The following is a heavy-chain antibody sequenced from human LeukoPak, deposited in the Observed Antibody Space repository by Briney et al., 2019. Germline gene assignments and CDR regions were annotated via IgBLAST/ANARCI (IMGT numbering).Heavy chain of an antibody. V-gene: IGHV3-23*01. CDR2: ISASGGST. CDR1: GFTLSSYA. CDR3: AKVMKGSERLTMVRGVIIKTAGLYYMDV. D-gene: IGHD3-10*01. Sequence: PGGSLRLSCAASGFTLSSYAMSWVRQAPGKGLEWVSSISASGGSTTYADFVKGRLPISRDNSKNTVYLQMNSLRAEDTAVYYCAKVMKGSERLTMVRGVIIKTAGLYYMDVWGKGTTVTVSS. J-gene: IGHJ6*03.